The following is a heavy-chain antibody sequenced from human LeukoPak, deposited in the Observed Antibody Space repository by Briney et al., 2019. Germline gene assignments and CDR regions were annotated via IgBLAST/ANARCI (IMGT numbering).Heavy chain of an antibody. CDR1: GFTFSSYW. Sequence: GGSLRLSCAASGFTFSSYWMNWVRQAPGKGLVWVSRINGDGSSTNYADSVKGRFTISRDNAKNTLYLQLNSLRAEDTAIYYCSRSQGPYDYWGQGTLVTVSS. CDR3: SRSQGPYDY. V-gene: IGHV3-74*01. CDR2: INGDGSST. J-gene: IGHJ4*02.